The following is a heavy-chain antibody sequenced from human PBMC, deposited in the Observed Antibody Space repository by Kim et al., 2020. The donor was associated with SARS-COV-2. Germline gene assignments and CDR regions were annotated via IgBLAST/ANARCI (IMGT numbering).Heavy chain of an antibody. J-gene: IGHJ4*02. Sequence: GGSLRLSCAASGFTFSSYGMHWVRQAPGKGLEWVAVISYDGSNKYYADSVKGRFTISRDNSKNTLYLQMNSLRAEDTAVYYCAKFKYYYDSSGYRTHDYWGQGTLVTVSS. CDR3: AKFKYYYDSSGYRTHDY. V-gene: IGHV3-30*18. CDR1: GFTFSSYG. CDR2: ISYDGSNK. D-gene: IGHD3-22*01.